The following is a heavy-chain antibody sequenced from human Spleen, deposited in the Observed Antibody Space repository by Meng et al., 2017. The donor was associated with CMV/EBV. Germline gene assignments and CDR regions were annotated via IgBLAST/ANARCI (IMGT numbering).Heavy chain of an antibody. CDR2: MNPNSGNT. J-gene: IGHJ4*02. CDR3: ASTFQGWYIGY. V-gene: IGHV1-8*01. D-gene: IGHD6-19*01. CDR1: GYTFTSYG. Sequence: ASVKVSCKASGYTFTSYGITWVRQAPGQGLEWMGWMNPNSGNTGYAQKFQGRVTMTRNTSISTTYMELSSLRSEDTAVYYCASTFQGWYIGYWGQGTLVTVSS.